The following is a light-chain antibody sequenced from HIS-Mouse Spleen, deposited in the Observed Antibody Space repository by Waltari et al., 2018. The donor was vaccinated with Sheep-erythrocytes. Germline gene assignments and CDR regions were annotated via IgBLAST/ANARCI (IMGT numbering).Light chain of an antibody. Sequence: QSVLTQPPSASGTPGQRVTISCSGSSSNIGSNYVYWYQQLPGTAPKLLIYRNNQGPSGVPDRFSGYTSGTSASLAISGLRSEDEADYYCAAWDDSLSGWVFGGGTKLTVL. J-gene: IGLJ3*02. V-gene: IGLV1-47*01. CDR3: AAWDDSLSGWV. CDR1: SSNIGSNY. CDR2: RNN.